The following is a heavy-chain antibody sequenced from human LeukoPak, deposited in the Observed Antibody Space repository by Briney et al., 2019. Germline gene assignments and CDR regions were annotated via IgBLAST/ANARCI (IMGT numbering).Heavy chain of an antibody. CDR3: ALTKEYSGLFDP. J-gene: IGHJ5*02. V-gene: IGHV3-7*01. D-gene: IGHD5-12*01. Sequence: PGGSLRLSCAASGFTFSSYWMSWVRQAPGKGLEWVANIKQDGSEKYYVDSVKGRFTISRDDAKNSLFLQMNSLRAADTAIYYCALTKEYSGLFDPWGQGTLVTVSS. CDR1: GFTFSSYW. CDR2: IKQDGSEK.